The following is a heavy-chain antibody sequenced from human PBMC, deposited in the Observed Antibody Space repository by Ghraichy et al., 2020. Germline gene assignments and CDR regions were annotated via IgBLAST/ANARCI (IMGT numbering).Heavy chain of an antibody. V-gene: IGHV3-11*06. D-gene: IGHD1-26*01. CDR3: ARVTASGRYQFDY. CDR1: GFTFSDYY. Sequence: GGSLRLSCAASGFTFSDYYMAWIRQAPGRELEWFAYISTSSLYTNYAVSVKGRFTVSRDNAQSSLYLQMHGLRVDDTAVYYCARVTASGRYQFDYWGQGILVTVSS. CDR2: ISTSSLYT. J-gene: IGHJ4*02.